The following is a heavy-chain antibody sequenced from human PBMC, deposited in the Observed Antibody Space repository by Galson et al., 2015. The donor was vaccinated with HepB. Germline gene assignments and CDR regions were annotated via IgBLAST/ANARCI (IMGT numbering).Heavy chain of an antibody. CDR1: GFSFSANTMG. D-gene: IGHD3-3*01. CDR3: AHFWSSPARFDY. J-gene: IGHJ4*02. CDR2: IYWDDDK. V-gene: IGHV2-5*02. Sequence: PALVKPTQTLTLTCTFSGFSFSANTMGVGWIRQPPGKALEWLALIYWDDDKRYSPSLKSRLTITKDTSKNQVVLRVTNMDPVDTATYYCAHFWSSPARFDYWGQGTLVTVSS.